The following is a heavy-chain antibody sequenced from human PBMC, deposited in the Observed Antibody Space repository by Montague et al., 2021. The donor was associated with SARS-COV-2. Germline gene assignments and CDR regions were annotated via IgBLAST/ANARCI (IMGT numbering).Heavy chain of an antibody. Sequence: SETLSLTCTVSGGSISSSSYYWGWIRQPPGKGLEWIGSIYYSGSTYYNPSLKSRVTISADTSKNQFSLKLSSVTAADTAVYYCARHFKVTFVRWLQPRGGFDYWGQGTLVTVSS. D-gene: IGHD5-24*01. CDR3: ARHFKVTFVRWLQPRGGFDY. CDR2: IYYSGST. CDR1: GGSISSSSYY. J-gene: IGHJ4*02. V-gene: IGHV4-39*01.